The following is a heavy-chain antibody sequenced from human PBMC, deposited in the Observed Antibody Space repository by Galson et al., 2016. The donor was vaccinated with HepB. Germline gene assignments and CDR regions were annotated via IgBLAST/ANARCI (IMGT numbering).Heavy chain of an antibody. V-gene: IGHV4-59*08. J-gene: IGHJ4*02. D-gene: IGHD5-18*01. CDR2: IYGTGNT. CDR1: SGSVSGYY. CDR3: ARLFRLWDGFFDY. Sequence: ETLSLTCTVSSGSVSGYYWSWIRQPPGKGLEWIGHIYGTGNTKYNPSLKSRLTISIDTSKDQLSLKLSSVTAADTAVYYCARLFRLWDGFFDYWGQGTLVTVSS.